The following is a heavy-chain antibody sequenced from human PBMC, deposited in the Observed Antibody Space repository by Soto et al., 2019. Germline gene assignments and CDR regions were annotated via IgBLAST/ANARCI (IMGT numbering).Heavy chain of an antibody. J-gene: IGHJ5*02. D-gene: IGHD1-20*01. CDR2: ISAYNGNT. V-gene: IGHV1-18*04. Sequence: ASVKVSCKASGYTFTSYGISWVRQAPGQGLEWMGWISAYNGNTNYAKKLQGRVTMTTDTSTSTAYMELRSLRSDDTAVYYCARDLRYVEDNWFDPSGQGTMVTVSS. CDR3: ARDLRYVEDNWFDP. CDR1: GYTFTSYG.